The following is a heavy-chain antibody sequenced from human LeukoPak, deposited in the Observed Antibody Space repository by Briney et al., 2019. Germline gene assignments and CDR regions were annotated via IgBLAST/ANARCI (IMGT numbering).Heavy chain of an antibody. CDR3: AKVPPPSRGGWFDP. V-gene: IGHV3-23*01. CDR1: ECSFRKNA. D-gene: IGHD2-15*01. Sequence: LARSAAECSFRKNAMSWVRQATGKKLEWVSAISGSGGSTYYADSVKGRFTISRDNSKNTLYLQMNSLRAEDTAVYYWAKVPPPSRGGWFDPWGQGTLVTVSS. J-gene: IGHJ5*02. CDR2: ISGSGGST.